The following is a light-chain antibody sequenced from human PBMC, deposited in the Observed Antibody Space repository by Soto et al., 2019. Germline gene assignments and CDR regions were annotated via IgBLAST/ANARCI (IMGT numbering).Light chain of an antibody. Sequence: DFQMTQSPSTLSASVGDRVTITCRASQNIRSRLAWFQQKPGKAPKLLIYDAASLESGVPQRFSGSGAGTEFPLTIICLQTDDFSAYYCQLYHSYWTFGQGTKVE. CDR2: DAA. CDR3: QLYHSYWT. CDR1: QNIRSR. J-gene: IGKJ1*01. V-gene: IGKV1-5*01.